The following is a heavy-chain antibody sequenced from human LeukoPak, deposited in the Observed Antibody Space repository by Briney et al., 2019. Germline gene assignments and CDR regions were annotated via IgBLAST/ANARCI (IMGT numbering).Heavy chain of an antibody. J-gene: IGHJ4*02. D-gene: IGHD3-22*01. CDR1: GYTFTRYY. CDR2: INPNSGGT. V-gene: IGHV1-2*02. CDR3: ARGDDSLFDY. Sequence: ASVKDSCQTSGYTFTRYYMHWVRQAPGQGLEWMGWINPNSGGTDYAQKFQGRVNMTRDSSISTAYMEVSRLRSDDTAVYYCARGDDSLFDYWGQGTLVTVSS.